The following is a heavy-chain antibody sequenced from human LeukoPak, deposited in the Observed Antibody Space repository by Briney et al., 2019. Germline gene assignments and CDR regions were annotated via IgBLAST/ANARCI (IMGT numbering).Heavy chain of an antibody. Sequence: GGSLRLSCAASGFTFSDYYMSWIRQAPGKGLEWVSYISSSGSTIYYADSVEGRFTISRDNAKNSLYLQMNSLRAEDTAVYYCARDYDFWSGYYQYWGQGTLVTVSS. J-gene: IGHJ4*02. V-gene: IGHV3-11*04. CDR2: ISSSGSTI. CDR1: GFTFSDYY. CDR3: ARDYDFWSGYYQY. D-gene: IGHD3-3*01.